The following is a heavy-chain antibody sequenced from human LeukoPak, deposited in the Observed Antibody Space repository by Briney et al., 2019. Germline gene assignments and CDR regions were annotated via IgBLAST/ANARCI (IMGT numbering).Heavy chain of an antibody. V-gene: IGHV3-7*01. J-gene: IGHJ6*02. D-gene: IGHD2-8*02. CDR3: ARDLVNYYYGMDV. Sequence: PGGSLRLSCAASGLTFSSYAMSWVRQAPGKGLEWVANIKQDGSEKYYVDSVKGRFTISRDNAKNSLYLQMNSLRAEDTAVYYCARDLVNYYYGMDVWGQGTTVTVSS. CDR1: GLTFSSYA. CDR2: IKQDGSEK.